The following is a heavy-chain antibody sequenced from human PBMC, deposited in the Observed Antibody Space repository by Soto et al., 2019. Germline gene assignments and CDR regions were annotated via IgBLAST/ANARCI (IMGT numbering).Heavy chain of an antibody. CDR1: GCSITPSVL. D-gene: IGHD4-17*01. V-gene: IGHV4-4*01. Sequence: PAVTLFLTCEVSGCSITPSVLWTWVRQFPGRGLEWIGEIAHDGHTNYNPSLSGRVTMSVDLSNSQFSLNVASVNAADTAVYFCAGARDYDYSGQGTLLTVS. J-gene: IGHJ4*02. CDR2: IAHDGHT. CDR3: AGARDYDY.